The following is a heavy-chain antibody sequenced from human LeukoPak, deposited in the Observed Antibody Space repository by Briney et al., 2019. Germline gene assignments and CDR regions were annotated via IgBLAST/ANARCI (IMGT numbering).Heavy chain of an antibody. CDR3: AKDVSSGWYGDFDY. D-gene: IGHD6-19*01. CDR1: GFTFSSYA. CDR2: ISGSGGST. J-gene: IGHJ4*02. Sequence: PGGSLRLSCAASGFTFSSYAMSWVRQAPGKGLEWVSAISGSGGSTYYADSAKGRFTISRDNSKNTLYLQMNSLRAEDTAVYYCAKDVSSGWYGDFDYWGQGTLVTVSS. V-gene: IGHV3-23*01.